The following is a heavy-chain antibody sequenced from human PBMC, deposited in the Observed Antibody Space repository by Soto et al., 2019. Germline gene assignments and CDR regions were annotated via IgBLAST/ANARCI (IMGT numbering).Heavy chain of an antibody. CDR2: IRRKANSYAT. CDR1: GFTFSGSA. Sequence: EVQLVESGGGLVQPGGSLKLSCAASGFTFSGSAMHWVRQASGKGLEWVGRIRRKANSYATAYAASVKGRFTISRDDSKNTAYMQMNGLKSEDTAVYYCTRREMFYGVSPYWYFDLWGRGTLVTVSS. J-gene: IGHJ2*01. V-gene: IGHV3-73*01. D-gene: IGHD4-17*01. CDR3: TRREMFYGVSPYWYFDL.